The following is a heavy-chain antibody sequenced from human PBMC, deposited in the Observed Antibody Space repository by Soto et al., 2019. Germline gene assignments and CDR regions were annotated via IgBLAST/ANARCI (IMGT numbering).Heavy chain of an antibody. Sequence: TMSLTCTVSGGYISSGVYSWSWHRQPPGKGLEWIGYIYHSGSTYYNPSLKSRVTISVDRSKNQFSLKLSSVTAADTAVYYCAAGGGLPRYYWGQGTLVTVSS. CDR2: IYHSGST. D-gene: IGHD5-12*01. J-gene: IGHJ4*02. V-gene: IGHV4-30-2*01. CDR1: GGYISSGVYS. CDR3: AAGGGLPRYY.